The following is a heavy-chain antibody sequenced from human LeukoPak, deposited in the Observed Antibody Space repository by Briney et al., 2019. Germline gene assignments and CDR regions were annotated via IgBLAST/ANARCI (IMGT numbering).Heavy chain of an antibody. CDR1: TSR. V-gene: IGHV1-18*01. Sequence: ASVKVSCKATSRISWVRQAPGQGLEWMGWIGTYGGDTYFAQKFQGRITVTTDTSTSTVYMELRNLRSDDTAVYYCARDLWNFYDDSGYNRDFDSWGQGTLVTVSS. J-gene: IGHJ5*01. CDR3: ARDLWNFYDDSGYNRDFDS. CDR2: IGTYGGDT. D-gene: IGHD3-22*01.